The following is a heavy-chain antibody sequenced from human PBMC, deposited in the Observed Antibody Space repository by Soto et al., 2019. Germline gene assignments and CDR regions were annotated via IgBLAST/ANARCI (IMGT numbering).Heavy chain of an antibody. V-gene: IGHV1-18*04. CDR3: ARGLGYCSGGSCYYYYGMDV. CDR1: GYTFTSYG. J-gene: IGHJ6*02. Sequence: GASVKVSCTASGYTFTSYGLSGVRQAPGQGLEWMGWISAYNGNTNYAQKLQGRVTMTTDTSTSTAYMELRSLRSDDTAVYYCARGLGYCSGGSCYYYYGMDVWGQGTTVTVSS. D-gene: IGHD2-15*01. CDR2: ISAYNGNT.